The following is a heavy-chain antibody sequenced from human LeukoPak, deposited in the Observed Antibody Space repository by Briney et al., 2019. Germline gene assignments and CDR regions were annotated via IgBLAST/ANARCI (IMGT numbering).Heavy chain of an antibody. Sequence: SETLSLTCSVSGASISGGTYYWGWIRQPPGKGLEWIGSIYYTGSTYDNPSLKSRLTISVDTSKNQFSLRLRSVTAADTAVYYCGRVNGYYYDNSGYYSGYFQHWGQGTLVTVSS. D-gene: IGHD3-22*01. CDR2: IYYTGST. V-gene: IGHV4-39*07. J-gene: IGHJ1*01. CDR3: GRVNGYYYDNSGYYSGYFQH. CDR1: GASISGGTYY.